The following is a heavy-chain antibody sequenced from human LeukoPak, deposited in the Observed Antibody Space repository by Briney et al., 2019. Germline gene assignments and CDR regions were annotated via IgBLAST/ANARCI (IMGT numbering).Heavy chain of an antibody. J-gene: IGHJ4*02. V-gene: IGHV3-30*18. Sequence: GGSLRLSCAASGFIFSSYAMHWVRQAPGKGLEWVAVISYDGSNKYYADSVKGRFTISRDNSKNTLYLQMNSLRAEDTAVYYCAKEVWSTGTTTPFDYWGQGTLVTVSS. D-gene: IGHD1-1*01. CDR2: ISYDGSNK. CDR1: GFIFSSYA. CDR3: AKEVWSTGTTTPFDY.